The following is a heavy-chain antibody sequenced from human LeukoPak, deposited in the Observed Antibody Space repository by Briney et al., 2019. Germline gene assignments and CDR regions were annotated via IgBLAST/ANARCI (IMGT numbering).Heavy chain of an antibody. Sequence: SETLSLTCTVSGGSISSSSYYWGWIRQPPGKGLEWIGSIYYSGSTYYNPSLKSRVTISVDTSKNQFSLKLSSVTAADTAVHYCASRGSSLGVVITPAFDYWGQGTLVTVSS. V-gene: IGHV4-39*01. CDR3: ASRGSSLGVVITPAFDY. D-gene: IGHD3-3*01. J-gene: IGHJ4*02. CDR1: GGSISSSSYY. CDR2: IYYSGST.